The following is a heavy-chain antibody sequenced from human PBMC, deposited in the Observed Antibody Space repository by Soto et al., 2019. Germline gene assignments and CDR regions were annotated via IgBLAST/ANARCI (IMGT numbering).Heavy chain of an antibody. CDR2: ISAYNGNT. CDR3: ARDGVAATHYYYYYMDV. Sequence: QVQLVQSGAEVKKPGASVKVSCKASGYTFTSYGISWVRQAPGQGLEWMGWISAYNGNTNYAQKLQGRVTMTTDTSTSTAYMELRSLTSDDTAVYYCARDGVAATHYYYYYMDVWGKGTTVTVSS. V-gene: IGHV1-18*01. D-gene: IGHD2-15*01. J-gene: IGHJ6*03. CDR1: GYTFTSYG.